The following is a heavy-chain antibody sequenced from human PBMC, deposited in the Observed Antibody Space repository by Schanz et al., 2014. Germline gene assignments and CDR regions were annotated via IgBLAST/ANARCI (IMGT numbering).Heavy chain of an antibody. CDR2: ISYDGNTK. D-gene: IGHD1-26*01. Sequence: QVQLVESGGGVVQPGGSLRLSCAASGFTFSNYGLHWVRQAPGKGLSWVTVISYDGNTKYYAVSVKGRFTISRDNSKNTLYLQMTSLRPEDTAVYYCAKEGSIYWDRSVDYWGQGTLVTVSS. J-gene: IGHJ4*02. CDR1: GFTFSNYG. CDR3: AKEGSIYWDRSVDY. V-gene: IGHV3-30*18.